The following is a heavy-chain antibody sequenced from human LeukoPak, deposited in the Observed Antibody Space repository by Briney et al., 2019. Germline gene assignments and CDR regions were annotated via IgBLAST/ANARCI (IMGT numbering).Heavy chain of an antibody. V-gene: IGHV4-59*01. D-gene: IGHD1-26*01. CDR1: GGSISSYY. J-gene: IGHJ3*02. CDR3: ARSYGIVGAKDI. Sequence: PSETLSLTCTVSGGSISSYYWSWIRQPPGKRLQWIGYIYYSGGTNYNPSLKSRVTISVDTSKNQFSLKLSSVTAADTAVYYCARSYGIVGAKDIWGQGTMVTVSS. CDR2: IYYSGGT.